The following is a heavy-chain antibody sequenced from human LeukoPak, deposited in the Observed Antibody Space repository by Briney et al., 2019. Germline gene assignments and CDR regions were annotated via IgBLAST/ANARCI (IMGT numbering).Heavy chain of an antibody. CDR3: AKPFMVGATGYYYYYMDV. V-gene: IGHV3-23*01. D-gene: IGHD1-26*01. J-gene: IGHJ6*03. Sequence: GGSLRLSCAASGFTFSRYDMSWVRQAPGKGLEWVSAISSNGGSTHYADSVKGRFTISRDNSKNTLYLQMNSLRAEDTAVYYCAKPFMVGATGYYYYYMDVWGEGTTVTVSS. CDR1: GFTFSRYD. CDR2: ISSNGGST.